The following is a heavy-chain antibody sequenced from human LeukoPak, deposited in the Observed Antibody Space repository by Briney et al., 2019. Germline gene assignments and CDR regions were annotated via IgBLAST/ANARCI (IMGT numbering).Heavy chain of an antibody. J-gene: IGHJ4*02. CDR1: GGTFSSYA. D-gene: IGHD6-13*01. CDR3: ARDVLRIAAAGTPFDY. V-gene: IGHV1-69*01. Sequence: GSSVKVSCKASGGTFSSYAISWVRQAPGQGLEWMGGIIPIFGTANYAQKFQGRATITADESTSTAYMELSSLRSEDTALYYCARDVLRIAAAGTPFDYWGQGTLVTVSS. CDR2: IIPIFGTA.